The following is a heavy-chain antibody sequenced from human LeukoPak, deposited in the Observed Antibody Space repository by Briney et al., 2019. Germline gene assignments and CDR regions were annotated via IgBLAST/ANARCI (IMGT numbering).Heavy chain of an antibody. V-gene: IGHV1-69*05. CDR2: IIPIFGTA. Sequence: ASVKVSCKASGGTFSSYAISWVRQAPGQGLEWMGRIIPIFGTANYAQKFQGRVTITTDESTSTAYMELSSLRSEDTAVYYCARDTVITGTTRVWGQGTLATVSS. D-gene: IGHD1-14*01. J-gene: IGHJ4*02. CDR1: GGTFSSYA. CDR3: ARDTVITGTTRV.